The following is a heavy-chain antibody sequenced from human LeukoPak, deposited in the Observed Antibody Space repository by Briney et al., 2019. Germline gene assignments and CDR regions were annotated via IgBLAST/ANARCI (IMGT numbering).Heavy chain of an antibody. V-gene: IGHV1-2*02. J-gene: IGHJ4*02. CDR1: GYTFTAYY. Sequence: GASVKVYCKASGYTFTAYYMHWVRQAPGQGLEWMGWINSNSGGSNYAQKFQGRVTMTRDTSISTVYTDLSRLRSDDTAVYYCARDRDILGSTFFDKWGQGTLVTVSS. CDR3: ARDRDILGSTFFDK. CDR2: INSNSGGS. D-gene: IGHD5-12*01.